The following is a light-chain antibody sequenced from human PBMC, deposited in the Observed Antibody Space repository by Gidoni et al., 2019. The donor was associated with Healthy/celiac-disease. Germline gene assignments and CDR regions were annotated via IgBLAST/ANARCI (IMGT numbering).Light chain of an antibody. CDR1: KLGDKY. V-gene: IGLV3-1*01. CDR3: QAWDSSTVG. J-gene: IGLJ2*01. CDR2: QDS. Sequence: SYELTQPPSVSVSPGQTASITCSGGKLGDKYACWYQQKPGQSPVLVIYQDSKRPSGIPERFSGSHSGNTATLTISGTQAMDEADYYCQAWDSSTVGFGGGTKLTVL.